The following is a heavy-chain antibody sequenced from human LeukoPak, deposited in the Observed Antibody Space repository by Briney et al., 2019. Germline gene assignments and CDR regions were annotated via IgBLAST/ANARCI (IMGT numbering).Heavy chain of an antibody. J-gene: IGHJ4*02. CDR1: GFTFTNYA. Sequence: GGSLRLSCAASGFTFTNYAMSWVRQAPGKGLEWVSTIGKSSGGTYYADSVKGRFTISRDNSKSTLYLQMNSLRAEDTAVYYCAKRDSAGLYYFDYWGQGTLVTVSS. D-gene: IGHD5-18*01. CDR3: AKRDSAGLYYFDY. CDR2: IGKSSGGT. V-gene: IGHV3-23*01.